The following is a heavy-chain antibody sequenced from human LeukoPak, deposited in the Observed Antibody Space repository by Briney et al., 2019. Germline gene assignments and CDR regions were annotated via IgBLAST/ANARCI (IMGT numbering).Heavy chain of an antibody. Sequence: GGSLRLSCAASGFTFSSYWMHWVRQAPRKGLVWVSRINSDGGSTSYADSVKGRFTISRDNAKNTLDLQMNSLRAEDTAVYYCARSRGLLLPDYWGQGTLVTVSS. CDR3: ARSRGLLLPDY. J-gene: IGHJ4*02. V-gene: IGHV3-74*01. CDR1: GFTFSSYW. D-gene: IGHD3-3*01. CDR2: INSDGGST.